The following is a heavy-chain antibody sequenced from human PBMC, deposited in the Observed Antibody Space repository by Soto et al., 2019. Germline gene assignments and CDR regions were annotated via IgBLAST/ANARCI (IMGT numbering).Heavy chain of an antibody. CDR2: IWYDGSNK. J-gene: IGHJ4*02. Sequence: QVQLVESGGGVVQPGRSLRLSCAASGFTFSSYGMHWVRQAPGKGLEWVAVIWYDGSNKYYADSVKGRFTISRDNSKNTLYLQINSLRAEDTAVYYCGRDGYCSGGSCYSVPVFDYWGQGTLVTVSS. D-gene: IGHD2-15*01. CDR3: GRDGYCSGGSCYSVPVFDY. V-gene: IGHV3-33*01. CDR1: GFTFSSYG.